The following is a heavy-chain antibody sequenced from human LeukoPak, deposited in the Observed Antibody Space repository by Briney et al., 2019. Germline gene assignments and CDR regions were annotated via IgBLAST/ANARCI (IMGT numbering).Heavy chain of an antibody. J-gene: IGHJ4*02. D-gene: IGHD3-3*01. CDR3: ARAHRFLEVYFDD. CDR1: GGSISSYY. Sequence: SETLSLTCTVSGGSISSYYWSWIRQPPGKGLEWIGYIYYSGSTNYNPSLKSRVTISVDTSKNQFSLKLSSVTAADTAVYYCARAHRFLEVYFDDWGQGTLVTVPS. CDR2: IYYSGST. V-gene: IGHV4-59*01.